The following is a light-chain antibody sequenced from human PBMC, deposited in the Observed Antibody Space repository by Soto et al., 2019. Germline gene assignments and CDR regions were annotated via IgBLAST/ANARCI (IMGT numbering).Light chain of an antibody. J-gene: IGKJ3*01. V-gene: IGKV3-20*01. CDR3: QQYGCSRVLFT. CDR2: GAS. CDR1: QSVSSSY. Sequence: EIVLTQSPGTLSSSLGERATITCRASQSVSSSYLSWYQQKPGQAPRLLIYGASTSATGIPDRFRGSGSGTDFTFTITILELQAFAVDYCQQYGCSRVLFTFGPGTKVDI.